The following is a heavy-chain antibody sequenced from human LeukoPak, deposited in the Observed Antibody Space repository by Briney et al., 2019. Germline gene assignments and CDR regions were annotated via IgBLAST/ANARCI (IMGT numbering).Heavy chain of an antibody. V-gene: IGHV3-30-3*01. CDR1: GFTFSSYA. J-gene: IGHJ6*02. D-gene: IGHD3-10*01. CDR3: ARDFFIWFGELWDYYYYYYGTDV. CDR2: ISYDGSNK. Sequence: GGSLRLSCAASGFTFSSYAMHWVRQAPGKGLEWVAVISYDGSNKYYADSVKGRFTISRDNSKNTLYLQMNSLRAEDTDVYYCARDFFIWFGELWDYYYYYYGTDVWGQGTTATVSS.